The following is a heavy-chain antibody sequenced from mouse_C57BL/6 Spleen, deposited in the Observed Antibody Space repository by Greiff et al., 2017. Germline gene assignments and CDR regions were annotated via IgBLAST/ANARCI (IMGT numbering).Heavy chain of an antibody. J-gene: IGHJ3*01. Sequence: QVQLQQPGAELVKPGASVKLSCKASGYTFTSYWMHWVKQRPGQGLEWIGMIHPNSGSTNYNEKFKSKATLTVDKSSSTAYMQLSSLTSEDSAVYYCARSDYGVARCAYWGQGTLVTVSA. CDR3: ARSDYGVARCAY. CDR1: GYTFTSYW. V-gene: IGHV1-64*01. D-gene: IGHD1-1*01. CDR2: IHPNSGST.